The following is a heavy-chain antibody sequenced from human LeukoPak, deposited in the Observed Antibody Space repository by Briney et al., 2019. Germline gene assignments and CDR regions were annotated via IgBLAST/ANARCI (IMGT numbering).Heavy chain of an antibody. V-gene: IGHV3-23*01. Sequence: GGSLRLSCTASGFTFSSYAMSWVRQAPGKGLEWVSTISGSGGSTYYADSVKGRFTISRDNSKNTLYLQMNSLRAGDTAVYYCARSRRGVINDAFDIWGQGTMVTVSS. CDR2: ISGSGGST. D-gene: IGHD3-10*01. CDR1: GFTFSSYA. CDR3: ARSRRGVINDAFDI. J-gene: IGHJ3*02.